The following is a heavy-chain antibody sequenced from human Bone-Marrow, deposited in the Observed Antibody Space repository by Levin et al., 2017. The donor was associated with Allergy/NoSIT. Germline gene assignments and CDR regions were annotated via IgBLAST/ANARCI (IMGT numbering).Heavy chain of an antibody. J-gene: IGHJ4*02. CDR3: ARRGLGKPGYSSSWYDY. D-gene: IGHD6-13*01. V-gene: IGHV1-46*01. CDR2: INPSGGST. Sequence: ASVKVSCKASGYTFTSYYMHWVRQAPGQGLEWMGIINPSGGSTSYAQKFQGRVTMTRDTSTSTVYMELSSLRSEDTAVYYCARRGLGKPGYSSSWYDYWGQGTLVTVSS. CDR1: GYTFTSYY.